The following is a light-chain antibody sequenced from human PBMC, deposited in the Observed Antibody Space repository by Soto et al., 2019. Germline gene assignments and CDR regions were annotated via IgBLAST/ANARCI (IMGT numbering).Light chain of an antibody. J-gene: IGKJ5*01. V-gene: IGKV3-15*01. CDR2: GAS. CDR1: QSVRTK. CDR3: QQYNSWPPIT. Sequence: EIVMTQSPGTLSVSPGEGATLFCRASQSVRTKLAWYQQRAGQAPRLLMYGASTRATGIPDRFSGSGSGIEFTLTISSLQSEDFAVYYCQQYNSWPPITFGQGTRLEIK.